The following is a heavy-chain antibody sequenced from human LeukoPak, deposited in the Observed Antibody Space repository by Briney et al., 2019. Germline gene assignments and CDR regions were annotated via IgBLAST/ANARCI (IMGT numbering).Heavy chain of an antibody. CDR3: ARAGIVSWFDP. J-gene: IGHJ5*02. Sequence: SETLSLTCAVSGYSISSGYYWSWIRPPPGKGLEWIGEINHSGSTNYNPSLKSRVTISVDTSKNQFSLKLSSVTAADTAVYYCARAGIVSWFDPWGQGTLVTVSS. CDR1: GYSISSGYY. D-gene: IGHD1-26*01. V-gene: IGHV4-34*01. CDR2: INHSGST.